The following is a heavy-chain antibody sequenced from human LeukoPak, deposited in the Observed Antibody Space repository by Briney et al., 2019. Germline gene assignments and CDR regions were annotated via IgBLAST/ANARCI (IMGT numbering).Heavy chain of an antibody. D-gene: IGHD4-17*01. V-gene: IGHV1-2*02. CDR2: INPNSGGT. J-gene: IGHJ4*02. CDR3: AREKATVTPPDY. CDR1: GYTFTGYY. Sequence: ASVKVSCKASGYTFTGYYMHWVRQAPGQGLEWMGWINPNSGGTNYAQKFQGRVTMTRDTSISTAYMELSRLRSDDTAVYYCAREKATVTPPDYWGQGTLVTVSS.